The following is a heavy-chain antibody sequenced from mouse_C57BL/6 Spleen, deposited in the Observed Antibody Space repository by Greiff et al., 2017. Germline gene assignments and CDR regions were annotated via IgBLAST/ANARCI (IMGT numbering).Heavy chain of an antibody. V-gene: IGHV3-6*01. J-gene: IGHJ4*01. CDR2: ISYDGSN. Sequence: VQLKQSGPGLVKPSQSLSLTCSVTGYSITSGYYWNWIRQFPGNKLEWMGYISYDGSNNYNPSLKNRISITRDTSKNQFFLKLNSVTTEDTATYYCARQLTRSMDYWGQGTSVTVSS. CDR1: GYSITSGYY. D-gene: IGHD6-1*01. CDR3: ARQLTRSMDY.